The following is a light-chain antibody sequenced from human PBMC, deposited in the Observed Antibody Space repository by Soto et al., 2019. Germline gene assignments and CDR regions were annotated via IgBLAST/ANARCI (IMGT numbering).Light chain of an antibody. J-gene: IGKJ1*01. V-gene: IGKV3-15*01. CDR3: HQYVSSWT. Sequence: EIVMTQSPATLSVSPGERATLSCRASQSVSSNLAWYQQKPGQAPRLLIYGASTRATGIPARFSGSGSGTEFTLTISSLQPEDFAVYYCHQYVSSWTFGQGTKVDIK. CDR1: QSVSSN. CDR2: GAS.